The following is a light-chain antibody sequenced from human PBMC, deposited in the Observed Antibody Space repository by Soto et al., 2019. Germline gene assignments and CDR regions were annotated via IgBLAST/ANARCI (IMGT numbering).Light chain of an antibody. J-gene: IGKJ1*01. Sequence: EIVLTQSPATLSVSPGERATFSCRASQSVFSSLAWFQQKPGQAPRLLIYGAATRATGIPARFSGSGSGTEFSLTISSLQSEDFAVYYCQQYHNWPAFGQGTKVEIK. CDR1: QSVFSS. CDR3: QQYHNWPA. V-gene: IGKV3-15*01. CDR2: GAA.